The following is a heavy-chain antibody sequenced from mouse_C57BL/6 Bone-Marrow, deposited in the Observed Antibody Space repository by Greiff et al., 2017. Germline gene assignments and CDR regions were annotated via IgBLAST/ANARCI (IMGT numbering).Heavy chain of an antibody. CDR2: IDPSDSYT. CDR1: GYTFTSYW. D-gene: IGHD1-1*01. J-gene: IGHJ1*03. CDR3: ARYYYGSSYDLYFDV. V-gene: IGHV1-69*01. Sequence: VQLQQPGAELVMPGASVKLSCKASGYTFTSYWMHWVKQRPGQGLEWIGEIDPSDSYTNYNQKFKGKSTLTVDKSSSTAYMQLSSLTSEDSAVYYCARYYYGSSYDLYFDVWGTGTTVTVSS.